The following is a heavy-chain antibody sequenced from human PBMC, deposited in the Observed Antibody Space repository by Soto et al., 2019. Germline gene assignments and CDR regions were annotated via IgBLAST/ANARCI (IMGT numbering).Heavy chain of an antibody. CDR2: IKQDGSER. D-gene: IGHD6-6*01. Sequence: EVQLVESGGGLVQPGGSLRLSCAASGFTFNRYWMGWVRQAPGKGPEWLANIKQDGSERYYVDSVKGRFTISRANVKNSVYLQMNSLRAEDTAVYYCTRTISALPGDDYWGQGTLVTVSS. CDR3: TRTISALPGDDY. CDR1: GFTFNRYW. V-gene: IGHV3-7*01. J-gene: IGHJ4*02.